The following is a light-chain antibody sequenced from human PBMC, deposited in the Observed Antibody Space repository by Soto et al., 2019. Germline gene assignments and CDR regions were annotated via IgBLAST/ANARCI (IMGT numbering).Light chain of an antibody. V-gene: IGLV2-8*01. J-gene: IGLJ3*02. CDR2: EVS. Sequence: QSALTQPPSASGSPGKSVTISCTGTSSDVGGYNYVSWYQQHPGKAPKLMIYEVSKRPSGVPDRFSGSKSGNTASLTVSGLQAEDEADYYCSSYAGSTMVVFGGGTKVTVL. CDR1: SSDVGGYNY. CDR3: SSYAGSTMVV.